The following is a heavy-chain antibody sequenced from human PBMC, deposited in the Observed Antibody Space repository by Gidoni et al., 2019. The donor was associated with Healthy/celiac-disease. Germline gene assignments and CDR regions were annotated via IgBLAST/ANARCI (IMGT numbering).Heavy chain of an antibody. Sequence: QVQLVQSGAEVKKPGSSVKVSCKASGGTFSSYAISWVRQAPGQGLEWMGRIIPILGIANYAQKFQGRVTITADKSTSTAYMELSSLRCEDTAVYYCARDVVVVAATRAYGMDVWGQGTTVTVSS. CDR1: GGTFSSYA. CDR2: IIPILGIA. CDR3: ARDVVVVAATRAYGMDV. J-gene: IGHJ6*02. V-gene: IGHV1-69*04. D-gene: IGHD2-15*01.